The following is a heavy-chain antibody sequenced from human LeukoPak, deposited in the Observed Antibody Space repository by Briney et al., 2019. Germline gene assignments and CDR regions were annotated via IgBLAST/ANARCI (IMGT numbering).Heavy chain of an antibody. CDR1: GGTFSSYA. Sequence: SVKVSCKASGGTFSSYAISWVRQAPGQGLEWMGGIIPIFGTANYAQKFQGRVTITADESTSTAYMELSSLRSEDTAVYYCAKRAEVIAAAGYYFDYWGQGTLVTVSS. CDR3: AKRAEVIAAAGYYFDY. V-gene: IGHV1-69*13. CDR2: IIPIFGTA. D-gene: IGHD6-13*01. J-gene: IGHJ4*02.